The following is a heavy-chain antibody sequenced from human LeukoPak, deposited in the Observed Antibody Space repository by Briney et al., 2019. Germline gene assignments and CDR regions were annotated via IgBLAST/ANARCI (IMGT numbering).Heavy chain of an antibody. CDR1: GGSISSYY. CDR3: LARIAGFDY. D-gene: IGHD2-21*01. Sequence: SETLSLTCTVSGGSISSYYWSWIRQPPGKGLEWIGYIYYSGSTNYNPSLKSRVTISVDTSKNQSSLKLSTVTAADTAVYYCLARIAGFDYWGQGTLVTVSS. CDR2: IYYSGST. J-gene: IGHJ4*02. V-gene: IGHV4-59*01.